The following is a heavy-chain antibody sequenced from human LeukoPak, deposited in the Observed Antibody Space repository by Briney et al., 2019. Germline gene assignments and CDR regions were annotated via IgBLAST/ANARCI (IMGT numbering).Heavy chain of an antibody. CDR3: AELGITMIGGV. J-gene: IGHJ6*04. V-gene: IGHV3-48*03. Sequence: GGSLRLSCAASGFTFSSYEMNWVRQAPGKGLKWVSYISSSGSTIYYADSMKGRFTMSRDNAKNSLYLQMNSLRAEDTAVYYCAELGITMIGGVWGKGTTVTISS. CDR1: GFTFSSYE. D-gene: IGHD3-10*02. CDR2: ISSSGSTI.